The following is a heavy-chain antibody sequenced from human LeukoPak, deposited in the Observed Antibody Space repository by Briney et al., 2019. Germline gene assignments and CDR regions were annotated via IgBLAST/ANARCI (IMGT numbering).Heavy chain of an antibody. Sequence: SHTLSLTCAISGDIVSSNSAAWNWIRQSPARGVEWLGRTHYRSKWYNDYAVSVKSRITINPDTSKNQLSLQLNSVAPEDTDVYYCASSSSTVYYYCYGMDVWGQGTTVTVSS. D-gene: IGHD6-6*01. CDR2: THYRSKWYN. V-gene: IGHV6-1*01. J-gene: IGHJ6*02. CDR3: ASSSSTVYYYCYGMDV. CDR1: GDIVSSNSAA.